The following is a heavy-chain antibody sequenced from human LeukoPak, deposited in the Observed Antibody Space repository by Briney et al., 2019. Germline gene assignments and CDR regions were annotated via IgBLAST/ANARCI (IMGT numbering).Heavy chain of an antibody. Sequence: ASVKVSCKASGGTFSSYAISWVRQAPGQGLEWMGGIIPIFGTANYAQKFQGRVTITADKSTSTAYMELSSLRSEDTAVYYCARDSEDYGSGGRLRYYMDVWGKGTTVTVSS. J-gene: IGHJ6*03. V-gene: IGHV1-69*06. CDR1: GGTFSSYA. D-gene: IGHD3-10*01. CDR3: ARDSEDYGSGGRLRYYMDV. CDR2: IIPIFGTA.